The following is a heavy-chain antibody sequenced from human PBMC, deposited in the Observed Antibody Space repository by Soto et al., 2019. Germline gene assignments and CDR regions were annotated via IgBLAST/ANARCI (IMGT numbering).Heavy chain of an antibody. V-gene: IGHV3-74*01. J-gene: IGHJ4*02. CDR3: AREWRGGDF. CDR1: GFTFSSFW. CDR2: INTDGSSA. Sequence: EVELVESGGGLVQPGGSLRLSCAASGFTFSSFWMFWVRQAPGKGLEWLARINTDGSSASYVDSVKGRFTISRDNAKDTVYLEMNSQRADDKAVYYCAREWRGGDFWGQGTLVTVSS. D-gene: IGHD3-3*01.